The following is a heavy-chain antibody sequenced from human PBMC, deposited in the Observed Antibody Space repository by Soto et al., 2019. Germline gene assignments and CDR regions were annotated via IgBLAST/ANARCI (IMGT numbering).Heavy chain of an antibody. V-gene: IGHV5-51*01. CDR1: GYRFASYW. Sequence: GESLKISCKGSGYRFASYWIGWVRQMPGKGLEWMGIIYPGDSDTRYSPSFQGQVTFSADKSISTAYLQWSSLKASDTAMYYCARPGAPTDTVVYDFWGQGTQVTVSS. D-gene: IGHD5-18*01. CDR2: IYPGDSDT. J-gene: IGHJ4*02. CDR3: ARPGAPTDTVVYDF.